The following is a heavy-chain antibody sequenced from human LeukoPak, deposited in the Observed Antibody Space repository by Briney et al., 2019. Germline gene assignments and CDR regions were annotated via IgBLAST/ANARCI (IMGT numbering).Heavy chain of an antibody. CDR3: AKGLWFGSYPDY. J-gene: IGHJ4*02. CDR2: ISGSGGST. CDR1: GVTFSSYA. D-gene: IGHD3-10*01. V-gene: IGHV3-23*01. Sequence: AGGFLRLSCAASGVTFSSYAMSWVRQAPGKGLEWVSAISGSGGSTYYADSVKGRFTISRDNSKNTLYLQMNSLRAEDTAVYYCAKGLWFGSYPDYWGQGTLVTVSS.